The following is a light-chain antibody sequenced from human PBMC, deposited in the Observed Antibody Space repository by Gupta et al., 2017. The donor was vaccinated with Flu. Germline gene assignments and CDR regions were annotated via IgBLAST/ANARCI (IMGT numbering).Light chain of an antibody. CDR1: QSISIY. CDR2: AAS. CDR3: QQSYCNRGGT. Sequence: SSLSASVGDRVTITCRASQSISIYLNWYQQKPGKAPKLLIYAASSLQSGVPSRFSGSGSGTDFTLTISSLQPEDFATYYCQQSYCNRGGTFGQGTKLEIK. J-gene: IGKJ2*02. V-gene: IGKV1-39*01.